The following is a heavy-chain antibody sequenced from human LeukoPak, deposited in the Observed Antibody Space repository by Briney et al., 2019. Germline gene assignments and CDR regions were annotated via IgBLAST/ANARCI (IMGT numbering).Heavy chain of an antibody. Sequence: ASVKVSCKASGYTFSGYYMHWVRQAPGQGLEWMGWIIPNSGGANYAQKFRGRVTMTMDTSINTAYMELSSLRSDDTAVYYCARGGKSELGTCDFWGQGTLVTVST. D-gene: IGHD7-27*01. CDR1: GYTFSGYY. V-gene: IGHV1-2*02. CDR3: ARGGKSELGTCDF. CDR2: IIPNSGGA. J-gene: IGHJ4*02.